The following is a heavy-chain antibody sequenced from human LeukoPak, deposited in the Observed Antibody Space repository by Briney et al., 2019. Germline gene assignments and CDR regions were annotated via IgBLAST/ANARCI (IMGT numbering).Heavy chain of an antibody. CDR1: GGSISIYY. J-gene: IGHJ4*02. D-gene: IGHD5-18*01. CDR2: IYYSGST. V-gene: IGHV4-59*01. Sequence: SETLSLTCTVSGGSISIYYWSWIRQPPGKGLEWIGYIYYSGSTNYNPSLKSRVTISVDTSKNQFSLKLSSVTAADTAVYYCARSLQLWNSNYFDYWGQGTLVTVSS. CDR3: ARSLQLWNSNYFDY.